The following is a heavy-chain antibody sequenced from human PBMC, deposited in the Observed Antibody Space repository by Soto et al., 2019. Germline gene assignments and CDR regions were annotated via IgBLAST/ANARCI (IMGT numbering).Heavy chain of an antibody. D-gene: IGHD6-6*01. CDR3: ARTRSFTLGFYYDGMDV. CDR2: IYPGDSDT. CDR1: GYSFASYW. V-gene: IGHV5-51*01. Sequence: GESLKISCXGSGYSFASYWIGWVRQMHGKDLEWMGIIYPGDSDTRYSPPFQGQVTISADKSLRTAYLQWTSLKASDTALYYCARTRSFTLGFYYDGMDVWGQGTTVTVSS. J-gene: IGHJ6*02.